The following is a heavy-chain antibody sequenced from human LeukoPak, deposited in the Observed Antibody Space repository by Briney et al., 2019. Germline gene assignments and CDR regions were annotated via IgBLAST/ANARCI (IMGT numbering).Heavy chain of an antibody. D-gene: IGHD5-18*01. V-gene: IGHV3-30*18. J-gene: IGHJ1*01. CDR1: GFISSNYG. CDR2: ISYDESNK. CDR3: EKELRGYSYGEH. Sequence: TGGSLRLSCAASGFISSNYGMHWVRQAPGKGLEWVAVISYDESNKFYRDSVKGRFTISRDNSKNMLYLQMNSLRAEDTAVYYCEKELRGYSYGEHWGQGILVTVSS.